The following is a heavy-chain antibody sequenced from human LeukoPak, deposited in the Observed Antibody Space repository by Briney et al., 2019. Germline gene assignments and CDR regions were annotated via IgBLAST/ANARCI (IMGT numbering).Heavy chain of an antibody. CDR1: GFTFRSYS. V-gene: IGHV3-21*01. CDR3: ARSYYDSSGSLDY. Sequence: GGSLRLSCAASGFTFRSYSMNWVRQAPGKGLEWVSFISSSSTYIYYADSVKGRFTIPRDNAKNSLYLQMNSLRVEDTAVYYCARSYYDSSGSLDYWGQGTPVTVSS. CDR2: ISSSSTYI. J-gene: IGHJ4*02. D-gene: IGHD3-22*01.